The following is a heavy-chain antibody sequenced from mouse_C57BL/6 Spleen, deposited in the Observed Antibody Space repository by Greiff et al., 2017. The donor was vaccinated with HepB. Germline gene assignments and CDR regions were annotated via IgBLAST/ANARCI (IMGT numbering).Heavy chain of an antibody. CDR2: ISDGGSYT. CDR1: GFTFSSYA. D-gene: IGHD2-4*01. V-gene: IGHV5-4*01. Sequence: VQLKESGGGLVKPGGSLKLSCAASGFTFSSYAMSWVRQTPEKRLEWVATISDGGSYTYYPDNVKGRFTISRDNAKNNLYLQMSHLKSEDTAMYYCARIYYDYDDYWGQGTTLTVSS. CDR3: ARIYYDYDDY. J-gene: IGHJ2*01.